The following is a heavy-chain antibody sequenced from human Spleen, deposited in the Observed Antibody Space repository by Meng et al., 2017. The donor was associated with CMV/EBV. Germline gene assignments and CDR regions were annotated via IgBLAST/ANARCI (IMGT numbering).Heavy chain of an antibody. CDR3: ARGRWEQLAYWYFDL. CDR2: INHSGST. CDR1: GGSFSGYY. D-gene: IGHD4-23*01. J-gene: IGHJ2*01. Sequence: VYGGSFSGYYWSWIRQPPGKGLEWIGEINHSGSTNYNPSLKSRVTISVDTSKNQFPLKLSSVTAADTAVYYCARGRWEQLAYWYFDLWGRGTLVTVSS. V-gene: IGHV4-34*01.